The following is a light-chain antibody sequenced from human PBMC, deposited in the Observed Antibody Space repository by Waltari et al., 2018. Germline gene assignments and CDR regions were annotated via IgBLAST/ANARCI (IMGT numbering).Light chain of an antibody. Sequence: ILLTQSPATLALSSAGRATLSCRASQSVSSYLAWYQQKPGPAPRLLIYDASNRATGIPARFSGSVSGTDFTLTLSSLEPEDFAVYYCQQRSNWPPLTFGGGNKLEIK. V-gene: IGKV3-11*01. CDR1: QSVSSY. J-gene: IGKJ4*01. CDR3: QQRSNWPPLT. CDR2: DAS.